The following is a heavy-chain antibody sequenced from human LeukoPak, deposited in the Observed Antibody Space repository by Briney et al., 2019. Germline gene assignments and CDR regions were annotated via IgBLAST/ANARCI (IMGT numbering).Heavy chain of an antibody. CDR1: GFSLSTSGEG. J-gene: IGHJ4*02. CDR2: IYWDDDK. V-gene: IGHV2-5*02. D-gene: IGHD4-17*01. Sequence: SGPTLVNPTQTLTLTCTFSGFSLSTSGEGVGWIRQPPVKALEWLALIYWDDDKRYSPSLRNRLTISKDSSRNHVILTVTDMDPVDTGTYYCAHRRYGDYDYWGQGTLVIVSS. CDR3: AHRRYGDYDY.